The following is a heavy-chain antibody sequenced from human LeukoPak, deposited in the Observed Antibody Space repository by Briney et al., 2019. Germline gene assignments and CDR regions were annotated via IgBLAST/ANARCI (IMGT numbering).Heavy chain of an antibody. Sequence: GRSLRLSCAASGFTVSSNYMSWVRQAPGKGLEWVSVIYSGGSTYYADSVKGRFTISRHNSKNTLYLQMNSLRAEDTAVYYCASLRYYYGSGSYEKGHGMDVWGQGTTVTVSS. D-gene: IGHD3-10*01. CDR1: GFTVSSNY. CDR2: IYSGGST. CDR3: ASLRYYYGSGSYEKGHGMDV. J-gene: IGHJ6*02. V-gene: IGHV3-53*04.